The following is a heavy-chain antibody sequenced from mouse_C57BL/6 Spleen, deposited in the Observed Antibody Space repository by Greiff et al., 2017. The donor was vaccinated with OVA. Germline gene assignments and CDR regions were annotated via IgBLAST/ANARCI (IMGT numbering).Heavy chain of an antibody. V-gene: IGHV1-61*01. CDR3: ARGYDYDRAWFAY. Sequence: QVQLQQPGAELVRPGSSVKLSCKASGYTFTSYWMDWVKQRPGQGLEWIGNIYPSDSETHYNQKFKDKATLTVDKSSSTAYMQLSSLTSEDSAVYDCARGYDYDRAWFAYWGQGTLVTVSA. J-gene: IGHJ3*01. D-gene: IGHD2-4*01. CDR1: GYTFTSYW. CDR2: IYPSDSET.